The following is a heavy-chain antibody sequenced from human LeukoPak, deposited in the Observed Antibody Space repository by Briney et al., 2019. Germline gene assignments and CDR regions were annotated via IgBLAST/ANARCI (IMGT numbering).Heavy chain of an antibody. Sequence: SETLSLTCTVSGGSISSNTYYWGWIRQPLGRGLEWIGSIYYSGSTYYNPSLKSRVTISVDTSKNRFSLKLSSVTAADTAVYYCATVLHSSGWSQGDYWGQGTLVTVSS. CDR1: GGSISSNTYY. D-gene: IGHD6-19*01. CDR2: IYYSGST. CDR3: ATVLHSSGWSQGDY. J-gene: IGHJ4*02. V-gene: IGHV4-39*01.